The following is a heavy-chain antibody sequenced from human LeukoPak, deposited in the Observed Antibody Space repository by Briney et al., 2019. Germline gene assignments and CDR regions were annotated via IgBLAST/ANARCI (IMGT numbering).Heavy chain of an antibody. CDR2: INNSGGIT. CDR3: ATPGYSSGWYAY. J-gene: IGHJ4*02. D-gene: IGHD6-19*01. V-gene: IGHV3-23*01. CDR1: GFTFRSYA. Sequence: GGSLRLSRAASGFTFRSYAMSWVRQAPGKGLEWVSVINNSGGITYYADSVKGRFTISRDNSKNTLYLQMNSLRAEDTAVYYCATPGYSSGWYAYWGQGTLVTVSS.